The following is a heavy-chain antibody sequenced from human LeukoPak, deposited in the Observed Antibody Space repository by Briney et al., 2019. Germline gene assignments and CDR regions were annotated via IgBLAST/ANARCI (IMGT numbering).Heavy chain of an antibody. CDR3: ARPPWGSGSFGYYYGMDV. Sequence: GGSLRLSCAASGFTFSSYSMNWVRQAPGKGLEWVSSISSSSSYIYYADSVKGRFTISRDNAKNSLYLQINSLRAEDTAVYYCARPPWGSGSFGYYYGMDVWGKGTTVTVSS. CDR1: GFTFSSYS. J-gene: IGHJ6*04. V-gene: IGHV3-21*01. CDR2: ISSSSSYI. D-gene: IGHD3-10*01.